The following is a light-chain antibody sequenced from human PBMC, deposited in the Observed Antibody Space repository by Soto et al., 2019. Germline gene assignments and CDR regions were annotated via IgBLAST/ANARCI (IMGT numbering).Light chain of an antibody. CDR3: QVWDGASDRPV. V-gene: IGLV3-21*04. J-gene: IGLJ2*01. Sequence: SYELTQPPSVSVAPGETASITCGGNNIGSKSVHWYQQKPGQAPALVISYDSARPSGIPERFSGSNSGSTATLTISGVEAGDEADYYCQVWDGASDRPVFGGGTKLTVL. CDR2: YDS. CDR1: NIGSKS.